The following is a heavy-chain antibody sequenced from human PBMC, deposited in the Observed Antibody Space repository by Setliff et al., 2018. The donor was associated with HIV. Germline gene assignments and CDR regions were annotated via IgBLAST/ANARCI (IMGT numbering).Heavy chain of an antibody. CDR3: ARSAIGYYHYGMDV. CDR2: INSNGGST. V-gene: IGHV3-23*01. D-gene: IGHD5-18*01. J-gene: IGHJ6*02. CDR1: GFTFNTYA. Sequence: LRLSCAASGFTFNTYAMSWVRQAPGKGLEWVSTINSNGGSTYYADSVKGRFTISRDNSKNTLYLQMNSLRAEDTAVYYCARSAIGYYHYGMDVWGQGTLVTVSS.